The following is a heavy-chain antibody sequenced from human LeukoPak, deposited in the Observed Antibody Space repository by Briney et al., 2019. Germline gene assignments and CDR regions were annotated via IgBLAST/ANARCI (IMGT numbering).Heavy chain of an antibody. V-gene: IGHV3-23*01. J-gene: IGHJ4*02. CDR3: AKDVGKWESLHFFDY. CDR2: ISGSGAST. D-gene: IGHD1-26*01. Sequence: PGGSLRLSCLTSGFTSSTNAMSWVRQAPGKGLEWISGISGSGASTYYADSVTGRFTISRDNSRNTLYLQMNSLRGDDTALYYCAKDVGKWESLHFFDYWGQGTLVTVSS. CDR1: GFTSSTNA.